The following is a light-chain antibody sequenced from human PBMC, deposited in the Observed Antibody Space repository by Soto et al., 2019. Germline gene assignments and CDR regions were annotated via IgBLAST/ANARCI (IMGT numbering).Light chain of an antibody. J-gene: IGKJ1*01. CDR1: QSISSW. V-gene: IGKV1-5*03. CDR3: QQYNSYSPPWT. CDR2: KAS. Sequence: DIQMTQSPSTLSASVGDRVTITCRASQSISSWLAWYQQKPGKAPKLLIYKASSLESGVPSRFSGSGSGTEFTLTISSLQPDDFATXYCQQYNSYSPPWTFGQGTKVEIK.